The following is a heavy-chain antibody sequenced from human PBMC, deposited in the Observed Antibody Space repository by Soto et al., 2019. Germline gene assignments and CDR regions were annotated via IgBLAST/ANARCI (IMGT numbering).Heavy chain of an antibody. CDR2: IIPIFGTA. CDR3: AKRIAAAGTKCNWFDP. J-gene: IGHJ5*02. CDR1: GGTFSSYA. D-gene: IGHD6-13*01. V-gene: IGHV1-69*01. Sequence: QVQLVQSGAEVKKPGSSVKVSCKASGGTFSSYAISWVRQAPGQGLEWMGGIIPIFGTANYAQKFQGRVTITADESTRTAYMELSSLRSEDTAVYYCAKRIAAAGTKCNWFDPWGQGTLVTVSS.